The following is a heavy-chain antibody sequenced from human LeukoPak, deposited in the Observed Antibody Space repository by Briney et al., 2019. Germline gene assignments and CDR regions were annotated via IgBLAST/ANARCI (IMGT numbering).Heavy chain of an antibody. CDR1: GGSFSGYY. Sequence: SETLSLTCAVYGGSFSGYYWSWIRQPPGKGLEWIGYIYYSGSTNYNPSLKSRVTISVDTSKNQFSLKLSSVTAADTAVYYCARIAFYDISQYFDYWGQGTLVTVSS. CDR3: ARIAFYDISQYFDY. CDR2: IYYSGST. J-gene: IGHJ4*02. V-gene: IGHV4-59*01. D-gene: IGHD3-9*01.